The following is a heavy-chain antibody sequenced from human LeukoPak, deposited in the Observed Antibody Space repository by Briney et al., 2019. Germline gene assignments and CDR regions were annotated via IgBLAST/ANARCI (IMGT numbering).Heavy chain of an antibody. Sequence: SETLSLTCAVYGGSFRGYYWSWIRKPPGKGLEWIGEINHSGSTNYNPSLKSRVTISVDTSKNQFSLKLSSVTAADTAVYYCARFDWNYVSFDYWGQGTLVTVSS. V-gene: IGHV4-34*01. CDR3: ARFDWNYVSFDY. J-gene: IGHJ4*02. CDR2: INHSGST. D-gene: IGHD1-7*01. CDR1: GGSFRGYY.